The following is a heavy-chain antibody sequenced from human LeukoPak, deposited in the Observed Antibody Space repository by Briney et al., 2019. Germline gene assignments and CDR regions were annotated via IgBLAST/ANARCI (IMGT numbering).Heavy chain of an antibody. V-gene: IGHV4-34*01. J-gene: IGHJ4*02. CDR3: ARSLGYGLAMNY. D-gene: IGHD5-18*01. Sequence: SETLSLTCAVYGGSFSGYYWSWIRQPPGKGLEWIGEINHSGSTNYTPSLKSRVTISVDTSKNQFSLKLSSVTAADTAVYYCARSLGYGLAMNYWGQGTLVTVSS. CDR2: INHSGST. CDR1: GGSFSGYY.